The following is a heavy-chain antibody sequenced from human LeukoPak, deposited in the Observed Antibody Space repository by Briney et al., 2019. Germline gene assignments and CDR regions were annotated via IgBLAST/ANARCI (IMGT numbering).Heavy chain of an antibody. Sequence: KVSCKASGGTFSSYAISWVRQAPGQGLEWMGGIIPIFGTANYAQKFQGRVTITADKSTSTAYMELSGLRSEDTAVYYCARVPDFDYYYYGMDVWGKGTTVTVSS. CDR1: GGTFSSYA. CDR2: IIPIFGTA. D-gene: IGHD2-21*02. J-gene: IGHJ6*04. V-gene: IGHV1-69*06. CDR3: ARVPDFDYYYYGMDV.